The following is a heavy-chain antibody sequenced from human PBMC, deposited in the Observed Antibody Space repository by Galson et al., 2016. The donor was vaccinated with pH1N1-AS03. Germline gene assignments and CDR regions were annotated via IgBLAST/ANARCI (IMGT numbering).Heavy chain of an antibody. J-gene: IGHJ4*02. CDR2: IYGGGDT. CDR1: GFIINNNY. V-gene: IGHV3-53*01. CDR3: AREPWGSTQGEY. Sequence: LRLSCAASGFIINNNYMSWVRQAPGKGLEWVSVIYGGGDTFYADSVKGRFTISRDNSKNTVYLQMNSLRVEDTAVYYCAREPWGSTQGEYWGQGTLVTVSS. D-gene: IGHD3-16*01.